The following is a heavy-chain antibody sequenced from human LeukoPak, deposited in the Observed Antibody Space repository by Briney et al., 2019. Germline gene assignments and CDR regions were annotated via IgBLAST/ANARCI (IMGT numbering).Heavy chain of an antibody. CDR3: ARVRGDILTGYQGDYFDY. V-gene: IGHV4-59*01. CDR1: GGSISSYY. CDR2: IYYSGST. Sequence: SETLSLTCTVSGGSISSYYWSWIRQPPGKGLEWIGYIYYSGSTNYNPSLKSRATIPVDTSKNQFSLKLSSVTAADTAVYYCARVRGDILTGYQGDYFDYWGQGTLVTVSS. J-gene: IGHJ4*02. D-gene: IGHD3-9*01.